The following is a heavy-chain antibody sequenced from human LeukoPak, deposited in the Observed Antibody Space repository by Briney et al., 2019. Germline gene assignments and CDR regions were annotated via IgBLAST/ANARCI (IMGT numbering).Heavy chain of an antibody. Sequence: GGSLRLSCAASGFTFRSYSINWVRQAPGKGLEWVSYISSSSSTIYYADSVKGRFTISRDNAKNSLYLQVNSLRDEDTAVYYCAIFQQIDAFDIWGQGTMVTVSS. CDR2: ISSSSSTI. CDR1: GFTFRSYS. J-gene: IGHJ3*02. CDR3: AIFQQIDAFDI. D-gene: IGHD1/OR15-1a*01. V-gene: IGHV3-48*02.